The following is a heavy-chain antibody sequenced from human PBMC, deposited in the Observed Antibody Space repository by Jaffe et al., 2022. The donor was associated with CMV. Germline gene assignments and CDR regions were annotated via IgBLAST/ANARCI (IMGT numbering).Heavy chain of an antibody. J-gene: IGHJ4*02. V-gene: IGHV1-69*01. CDR1: GGTFSSYA. D-gene: IGHD3-22*01. CDR3: ASSWAYYYDSSGYFSPLDY. Sequence: QVQLVQSGAEVKKPGSSVKVSCKASGGTFSSYAISWVRQAPGQGLEWMGGIIPIFGTANYAQKFQGRVTITADESTSTAYMELSSLRSEDTAVYYCASSWAYYYDSSGYFSPLDYWGQGTLVTVSS. CDR2: IIPIFGTA.